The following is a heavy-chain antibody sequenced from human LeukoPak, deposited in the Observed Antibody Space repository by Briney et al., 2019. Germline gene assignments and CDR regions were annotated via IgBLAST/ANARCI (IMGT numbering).Heavy chain of an antibody. V-gene: IGHV3-9*03. CDR2: ISWNTNTI. Sequence: GRSLRLSCAASGFSFDDFAMHWVRRRPGKGLEWVSGISWNTNTIQYADSVKGRFTISRDNAKKSLYLQMNSLRLEDMALYYCVKGGGYYGSGTYYNHYFDSWGQGTLVTVSS. D-gene: IGHD3-10*01. CDR1: GFSFDDFA. CDR3: VKGGGYYGSGTYYNHYFDS. J-gene: IGHJ4*02.